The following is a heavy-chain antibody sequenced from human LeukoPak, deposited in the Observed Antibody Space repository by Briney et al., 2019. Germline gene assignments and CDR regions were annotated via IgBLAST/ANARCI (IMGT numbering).Heavy chain of an antibody. J-gene: IGHJ4*02. D-gene: IGHD3-10*01. Sequence: GGSLRLSCAASGFTFSSYWMSWVRQAPGKGLEWVANIRKVGGEKYYVDSVKGRFTISRDDAKNSLYLQMNSLRAEDTAVYYCARVDNYYGSGSYYNRQGPFDYWGQGTLVTVSS. CDR3: ARVDNYYGSGSYYNRQGPFDY. CDR1: GFTFSSYW. CDR2: IRKVGGEK. V-gene: IGHV3-7*01.